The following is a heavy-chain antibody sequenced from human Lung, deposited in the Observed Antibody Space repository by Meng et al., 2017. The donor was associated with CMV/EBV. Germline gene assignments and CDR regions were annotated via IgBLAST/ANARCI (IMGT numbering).Heavy chain of an antibody. CDR2: ISWNSGSI. D-gene: IGHD5-18*01. Sequence: SLKISCAASGFTFDDYAMHWVRQAPGKGLEWVSGISWNSGSIGYADSVKGRFTISRDNAKNSLYLQMNSLRVEDTALYYCAKEGGEYSYGGVFDYWGQGTLVTVSS. V-gene: IGHV3-9*01. CDR1: GFTFDDYA. J-gene: IGHJ4*02. CDR3: AKEGGEYSYGGVFDY.